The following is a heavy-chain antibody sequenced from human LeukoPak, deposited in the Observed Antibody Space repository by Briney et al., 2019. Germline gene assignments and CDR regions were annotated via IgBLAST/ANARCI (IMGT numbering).Heavy chain of an antibody. Sequence: PGGSLRLSCAASGLTFSSYSMNWVRQAPGKGLEWVSSISSSSSYIYYADSVKGRFTISRDNAKNPLYLQMNSLRAEDTAVYYCARALSDYYYYMDVWGKGTTVTISS. CDR1: GLTFSSYS. J-gene: IGHJ6*03. D-gene: IGHD2-2*01. CDR3: ARALSDYYYYMDV. V-gene: IGHV3-21*01. CDR2: ISSSSSYI.